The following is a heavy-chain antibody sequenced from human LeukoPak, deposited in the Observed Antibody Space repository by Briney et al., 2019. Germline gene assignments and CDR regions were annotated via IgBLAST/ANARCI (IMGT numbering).Heavy chain of an antibody. J-gene: IGHJ4*02. CDR3: ARDRYSYGLDY. D-gene: IGHD5-18*01. CDR1: GGSISSGSYY. V-gene: IGHV4-61*02. CDR2: IYTSGST. Sequence: SETLSLTCTVSGGSISSGSYYWSWIRQPAGKGLEWIGRIYTSGSTNYNPSLKSRVTISVDMSKNQFSLKLSSVTAADTAVYYCARDRYSYGLDYWGQGTLVTVSS.